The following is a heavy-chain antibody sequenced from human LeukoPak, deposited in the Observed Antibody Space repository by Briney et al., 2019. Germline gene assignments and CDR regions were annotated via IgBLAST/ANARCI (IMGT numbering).Heavy chain of an antibody. J-gene: IGHJ5*02. D-gene: IGHD2-21*02. Sequence: SETLSLTCTVSGGSISSYYWTWIRQPAGKGPEWIGRIHARGSTTYNLSLMSRVHMSVDTSKNQFSLRLNSVTAADTAVYYCARVTATRYTWIDAGGQGSPLTVSS. V-gene: IGHV4-4*07. CDR3: ARVTATRYTWIDA. CDR2: IHARGST. CDR1: GGSISSYY.